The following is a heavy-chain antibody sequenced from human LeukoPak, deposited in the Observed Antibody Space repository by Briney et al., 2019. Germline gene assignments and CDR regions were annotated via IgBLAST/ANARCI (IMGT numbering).Heavy chain of an antibody. CDR1: GFTFSDYA. Sequence: GGSLRLSCIASGFTFSDYAMSWVRQAPGEGLEWVSSISDNGGGTYYADSVKGRFTISRDHARNSLYLQMNNLRGEDTVIYYCARDAGNSGYGCDLWGQGTLVTVSS. CDR2: ISDNGGGT. J-gene: IGHJ5*02. CDR3: ARDAGNSGYGCDL. D-gene: IGHD5-12*01. V-gene: IGHV3-23*01.